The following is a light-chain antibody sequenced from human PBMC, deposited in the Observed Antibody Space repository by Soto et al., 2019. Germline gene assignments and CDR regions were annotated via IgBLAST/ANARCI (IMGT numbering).Light chain of an antibody. CDR2: DVT. CDR1: SSDVGAYNY. V-gene: IGLV2-11*01. CDR3: CSYAGSSTVV. J-gene: IGLJ2*01. Sequence: QSALTQPGSVSGSPGQSVTISCSGTSSDVGAYNYVSWYQQHPGKAPKLMIYDVTNRPSGVPDRFSGSKSGNTASLTISGLQAEDEADYCCCSYAGSSTVVFGGGTKLTVL.